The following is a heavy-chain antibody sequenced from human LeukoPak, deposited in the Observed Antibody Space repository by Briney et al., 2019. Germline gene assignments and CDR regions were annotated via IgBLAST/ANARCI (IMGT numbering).Heavy chain of an antibody. CDR1: GFTFSNAW. J-gene: IGHJ3*02. Sequence: GGSLRLSCVASGFTFSNAWMSWVRQAPGKGLEWIGRIRSKGQGGTTDYAEPVKGRFTISRDDSKNTLYLQMNSLKTEDTAVYYCITEGGVWGYHALEIWGQGTMVTVSS. V-gene: IGHV3-15*01. CDR3: ITEGGVWGYHALEI. D-gene: IGHD3-16*01. CDR2: IRSKGQGGTT.